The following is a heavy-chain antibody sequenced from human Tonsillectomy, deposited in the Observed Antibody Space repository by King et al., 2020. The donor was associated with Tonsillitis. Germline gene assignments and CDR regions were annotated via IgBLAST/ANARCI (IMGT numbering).Heavy chain of an antibody. Sequence: LQLVQSGAEVKKPGASVKVSCKASGYTFSRNGFSWVRQAPGQGLEWMGWISAYNGNTNYAQKFQGRVTLTIDTSTRTVYMELRSLRSDDTAVYYCARVSGDYEILTGFDYWGQGSLVTVSS. V-gene: IGHV1-18*04. D-gene: IGHD3-9*01. J-gene: IGHJ4*02. CDR2: ISAYNGNT. CDR3: ARVSGDYEILTGFDY. CDR1: GYTFSRNG.